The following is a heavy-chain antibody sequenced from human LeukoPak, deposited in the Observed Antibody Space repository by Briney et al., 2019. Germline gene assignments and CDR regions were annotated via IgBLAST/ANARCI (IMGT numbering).Heavy chain of an antibody. CDR3: ATDGAGFDT. V-gene: IGHV3-11*01. J-gene: IGHJ5*02. Sequence: NPGGSLRLSCAASGFTFNDYYMSWIRQAPGKGLEWLSYINIGGTSTHYADSVKGRFTISRDNAKKSLYLEMNNLRAEDTAVYYCATDGAGFDTWGQGVLVTVSS. CDR1: GFTFNDYY. CDR2: INIGGTST.